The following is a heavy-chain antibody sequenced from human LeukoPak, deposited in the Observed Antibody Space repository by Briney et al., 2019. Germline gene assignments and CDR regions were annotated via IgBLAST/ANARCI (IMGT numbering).Heavy chain of an antibody. CDR2: INHRGST. J-gene: IGHJ6*02. D-gene: IGHD6-19*01. Sequence: SETLSLTCAVYGGSFSGYYWSWIRQPPGKGLEWSGEINHRGSTNYNPSLKSRVTISVDTSKNQFSLKLSSVPAADTAVYYCARRGQWLVLEGYYYGMDVWGQGTTVTVSS. V-gene: IGHV4-34*01. CDR1: GGSFSGYY. CDR3: ARRGQWLVLEGYYYGMDV.